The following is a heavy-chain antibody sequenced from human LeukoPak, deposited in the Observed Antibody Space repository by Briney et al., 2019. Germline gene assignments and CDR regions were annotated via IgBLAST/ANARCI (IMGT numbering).Heavy chain of an antibody. J-gene: IGHJ2*01. Sequence: SENVSLTCTVSAGSISAYYWTWIRQPPGKGLEWIGYTYESGSSNYKPSLKSRVSMSVDTPKRQFSLTLTSVTAADTAVYYCARIVRQDGGYLDLWGRGSLVTVSS. CDR3: ARIVRQDGGYLDL. CDR1: AGSISAYY. D-gene: IGHD3-16*02. CDR2: TYESGSS. V-gene: IGHV4-59*08.